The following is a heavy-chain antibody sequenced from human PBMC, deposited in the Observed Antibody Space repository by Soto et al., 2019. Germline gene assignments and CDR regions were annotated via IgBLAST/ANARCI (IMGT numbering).Heavy chain of an antibody. V-gene: IGHV4-59*01. CDR3: AREGYNFGPFDY. J-gene: IGHJ4*02. CDR2: XXXRXXX. D-gene: IGHD5-18*01. Sequence: SXTCTASGGSLRSYYWSWIRRPPGMGLEWXXXXXXRXXXNYXXYIXXXXXXXIXXXXXXSSLKFKYVTAADTAVYYCAREGYNFGPFDYWGQGAMVTVSS. CDR1: GGSLRSYY.